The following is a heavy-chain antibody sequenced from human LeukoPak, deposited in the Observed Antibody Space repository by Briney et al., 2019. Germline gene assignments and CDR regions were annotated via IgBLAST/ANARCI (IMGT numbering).Heavy chain of an antibody. Sequence: GASVKVSCKASGGTFSSYAISWVRQAPGQGLEWMGGIIPIFGTANYAQKFQGRVTITADKSTSTAYMELSSLRSEDTAVYYCASSRGMIVVETPFDYWGQGTLVTVSS. CDR1: GGTFSSYA. J-gene: IGHJ4*02. CDR2: IIPIFGTA. D-gene: IGHD3-22*01. CDR3: ASSRGMIVVETPFDY. V-gene: IGHV1-69*06.